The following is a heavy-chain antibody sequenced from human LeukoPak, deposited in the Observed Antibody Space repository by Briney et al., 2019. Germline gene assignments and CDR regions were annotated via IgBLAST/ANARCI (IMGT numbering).Heavy chain of an antibody. CDR1: GGSFSGYY. J-gene: IGHJ4*02. V-gene: IGHV4-34*01. Sequence: PSETLSLTCAVYGGSFSGYYWSWIRQPPGKGLEWIGEINHSGSTYYNPSLKSRVTISVDTSKNQFSLKLSSVTAADTAVYYCARDYYDSSGYWFDYWGQGTLVTVSS. CDR2: INHSGST. D-gene: IGHD3-22*01. CDR3: ARDYYDSSGYWFDY.